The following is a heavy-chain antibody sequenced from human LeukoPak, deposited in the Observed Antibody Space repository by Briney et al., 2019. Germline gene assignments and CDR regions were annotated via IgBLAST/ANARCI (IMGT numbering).Heavy chain of an antibody. CDR1: GFTFSDYY. V-gene: IGHV3-11*04. D-gene: IGHD6-13*01. J-gene: IGHJ4*02. Sequence: KPGGPLRLSCAASGFTFSDYYMSWIRQAPGKGLEWVSYISSSGSTIYYADSVEGRFTISRDNAKNSLYLQMNSLRAEDTAVYYCASERGIAAAGSFDYWGQGTLVTVSS. CDR3: ASERGIAAAGSFDY. CDR2: ISSSGSTI.